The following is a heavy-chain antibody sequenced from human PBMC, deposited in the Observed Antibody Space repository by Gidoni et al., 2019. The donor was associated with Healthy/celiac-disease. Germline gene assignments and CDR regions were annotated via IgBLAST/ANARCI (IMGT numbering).Heavy chain of an antibody. CDR3: ARWIPSKSGYYGSGSYYDY. D-gene: IGHD3-10*01. V-gene: IGHV1-69*01. CDR1: GGTFSSYA. J-gene: IGHJ4*02. Sequence: QVQLVQSGAEVKKPGSSVKVSCMASGGTFSSYAISWVRQAPGQGLEWMGGIIPIFGTANYAQKFQGRVTITADESTSTAYMELSSLRSEDTAVYYCARWIPSKSGYYGSGSYYDYWGQGTLVTVSS. CDR2: IIPIFGTA.